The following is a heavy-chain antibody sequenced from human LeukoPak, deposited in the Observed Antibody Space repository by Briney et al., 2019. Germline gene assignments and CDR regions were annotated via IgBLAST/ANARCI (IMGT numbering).Heavy chain of an antibody. V-gene: IGHV1-2*06. Sequence: ASVKVSCKASGYTFTGYYMHWVRQAPGQGLEWMGRINPNSGGTNYAQKFQGRVTMTRVTSISTAYMKLSRLKSNDTAVYYCARSHCSGGSCYRDGDFDYWGQGTLVTVSS. J-gene: IGHJ4*02. CDR3: ARSHCSGGSCYRDGDFDY. CDR1: GYTFTGYY. D-gene: IGHD2-15*01. CDR2: INPNSGGT.